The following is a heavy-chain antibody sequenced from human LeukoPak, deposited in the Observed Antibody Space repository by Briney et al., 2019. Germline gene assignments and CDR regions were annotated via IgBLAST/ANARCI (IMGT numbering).Heavy chain of an antibody. Sequence: KPGGSLRLSCAASGFTFSSYSMNWVRQAPGKGLEWVSSISSSSSYIYYADSVKGRFTISRDNAKNSLYLQMNSLRAEDTAVYYCARDLRDNYDFWSGYTWNYYGMDVWGQGTTVTVSS. CDR1: GFTFSSYS. J-gene: IGHJ6*02. CDR2: ISSSSSYI. V-gene: IGHV3-21*01. CDR3: ARDLRDNYDFWSGYTWNYYGMDV. D-gene: IGHD3-3*01.